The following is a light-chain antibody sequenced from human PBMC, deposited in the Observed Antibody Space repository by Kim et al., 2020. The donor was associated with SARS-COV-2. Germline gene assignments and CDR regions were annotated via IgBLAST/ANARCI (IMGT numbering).Light chain of an antibody. J-gene: IGLJ2*01. CDR2: GSR. Sequence: QSVLTQSPSASGTPGQRVTISCSGGTSNIGTNTVNWYQHLPGAAPKLLIFGSRQRPSGVPERFSGSHSGTSASLAISGLQSEDEGDYYCAAWDDNLNGRLFGGGTKVTVL. CDR1: TSNIGTNT. V-gene: IGLV1-44*01. CDR3: AAWDDNLNGRL.